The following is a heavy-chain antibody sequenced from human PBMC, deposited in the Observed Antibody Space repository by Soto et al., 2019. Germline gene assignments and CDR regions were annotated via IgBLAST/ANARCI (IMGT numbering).Heavy chain of an antibody. CDR3: ARGLAAPDY. J-gene: IGHJ4*02. D-gene: IGHD6-25*01. CDR1: GFTFKNYW. Sequence: EVQLGESGGGLVQPGGSLRLSCAASGFTFKNYWMSWVRQAPGKGLQWVANIKGDGSEKFYVDSVKGRFTISRDNVKNSLNLQMNSLRADDTGVYYCARGLAAPDYWGQGILVTVSS. V-gene: IGHV3-7*01. CDR2: IKGDGSEK.